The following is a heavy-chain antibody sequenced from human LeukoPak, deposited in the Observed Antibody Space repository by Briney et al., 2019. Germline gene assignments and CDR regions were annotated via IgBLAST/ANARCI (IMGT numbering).Heavy chain of an antibody. CDR3: ARADFCTSTTTCPYYFYMDV. J-gene: IGHJ6*03. CDR1: GFTFSSYE. V-gene: IGHV3-48*03. Sequence: GGSLRLSCAASGFTFSSYEMNWVRQAPGKGLEWVSYISNTAISIYHADSVKGRFTISRDNAKNSLYLQMNSLRAEDTAVYYCARADFCTSTTTCPYYFYMDVWGKGTTVTVSS. CDR2: ISNTAISI. D-gene: IGHD2/OR15-2a*01.